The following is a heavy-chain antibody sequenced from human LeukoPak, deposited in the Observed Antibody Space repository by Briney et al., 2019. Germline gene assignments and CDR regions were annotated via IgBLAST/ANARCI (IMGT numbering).Heavy chain of an antibody. Sequence: TGGSLRLSCAASGFTVSSNYMSWVRQAPGKGLEWVSAISGSGGSTYYADSVKGRFTISRDNSKNTLYLQMNSLRAEDTAVYYCAKGEDYGDFYPHYWGQGTLVTVSS. V-gene: IGHV3-23*01. CDR3: AKGEDYGDFYPHY. CDR1: GFTVSSNY. D-gene: IGHD4-17*01. J-gene: IGHJ4*02. CDR2: ISGSGGST.